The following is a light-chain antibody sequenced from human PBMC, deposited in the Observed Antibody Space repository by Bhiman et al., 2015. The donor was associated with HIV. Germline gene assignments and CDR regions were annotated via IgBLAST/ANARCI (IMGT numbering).Light chain of an antibody. CDR1: KLGDKY. J-gene: IGLJ3*02. CDR3: QAWDSSTM. V-gene: IGLV3-1*01. Sequence: SYELTQPPSVSVSPGQTATITCSGDKLGDKYVCWYQQKPGQSPVVVIYQDNKRPSGIPERISGSNSGNTATLTISGTQPMDEADYYCQAWDSSTMFGGGTKLTVL. CDR2: QDN.